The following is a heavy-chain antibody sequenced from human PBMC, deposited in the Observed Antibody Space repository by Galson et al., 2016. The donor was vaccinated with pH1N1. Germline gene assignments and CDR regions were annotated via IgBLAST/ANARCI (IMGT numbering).Heavy chain of an antibody. D-gene: IGHD3-10*01. V-gene: IGHV4-39*01. Sequence: SETLSLTCTVSGGSISSSSYYWGWIRQPPGKGLEWIGSIYCSGSTYYNPSLKSRVTISVDTSKNQFSLKMSSVTAADTAVYYCARRGIGEFLYYFDYWGQGTLVTVSS. J-gene: IGHJ4*02. CDR3: ARRGIGEFLYYFDY. CDR1: GGSISSSSYY. CDR2: IYCSGST.